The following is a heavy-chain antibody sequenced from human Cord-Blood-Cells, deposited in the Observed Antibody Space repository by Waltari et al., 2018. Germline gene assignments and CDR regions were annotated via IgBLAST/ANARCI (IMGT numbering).Heavy chain of an antibody. Sequence: QVQLVQSGAEVKKPGASVKVSCKASGYTFTSYAMHWVRQAPGQRLEWMGWINAGNCNTKYSQKFQGRVTITRDTSASTAYMELSSLRSEDTAVYYCARDRFGGSGYYDYWGQGTLVTVSS. V-gene: IGHV1-3*01. CDR3: ARDRFGGSGYYDY. J-gene: IGHJ4*02. CDR1: GYTFTSYA. D-gene: IGHD3-3*01. CDR2: INAGNCNT.